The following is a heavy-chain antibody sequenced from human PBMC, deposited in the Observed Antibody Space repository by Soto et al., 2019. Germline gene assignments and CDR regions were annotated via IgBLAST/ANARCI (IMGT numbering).Heavy chain of an antibody. D-gene: IGHD4-17*01. CDR3: AKEEGPYGGNPNWFDP. V-gene: IGHV3-23*01. CDR1: GFILSSYA. CDR2: ISGSGGNT. Sequence: GGSLRLSCAASGFILSSYAMTWVRQAPGKGLEWVSAISGSGGNTYYADSVKGRFTISRDNSKNTLYLQMNSLRAEDTAIYYCAKEEGPYGGNPNWFDPWGQGTLVTVSS. J-gene: IGHJ5*02.